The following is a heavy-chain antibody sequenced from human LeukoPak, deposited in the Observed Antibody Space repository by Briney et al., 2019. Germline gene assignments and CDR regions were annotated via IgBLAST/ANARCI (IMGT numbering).Heavy chain of an antibody. CDR2: IYHSGST. CDR3: ARVLLPAYYYGSGTAAAYYFDY. V-gene: IGHV4-4*02. J-gene: IGHJ4*02. Sequence: TSETLSLTCAVSGGYISSSNWWSWVRQPPGKGLEWIGEIYHSGSTNYNPSLKSRVTISVDKSKNQFSLKLSSVTAADTAVYYCARVLLPAYYYGSGTAAAYYFDYWGQGTLVTVSS. CDR1: GGYISSSNW. D-gene: IGHD3-10*01.